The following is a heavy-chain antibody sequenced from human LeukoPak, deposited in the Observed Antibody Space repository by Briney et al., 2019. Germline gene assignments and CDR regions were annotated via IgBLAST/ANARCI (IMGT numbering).Heavy chain of an antibody. CDR1: GGSISSGSYY. CDR3: ARVGGYDFWSGLSYFDY. Sequence: SETLSLTCTVSGGSISSGSYYWSWIRQPAGKGLEWIGRIYTSGSTNYNPSLKSRVTISVDTSKNQFSLKLSSVTTADTAVYYCARVGGYDFWSGLSYFDYWGQGSLVTVSS. J-gene: IGHJ4*02. D-gene: IGHD3-3*01. V-gene: IGHV4-61*02. CDR2: IYTSGST.